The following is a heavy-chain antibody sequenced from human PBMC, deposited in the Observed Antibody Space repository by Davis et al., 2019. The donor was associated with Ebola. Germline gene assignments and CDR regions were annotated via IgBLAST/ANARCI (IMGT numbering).Heavy chain of an antibody. V-gene: IGHV3-7*03. CDR2: INQVGTKE. D-gene: IGHD3-22*01. Sequence: GGSLRLSCAASGFTFSSYAMSWVRQAPGKGLEWVANINQVGTKEYYVDSVEGRFTISRDNAKNSLSLQMNSLRVEDTAVYYCARDPDSFDYWGQGTLVTVSS. CDR1: GFTFSSYA. CDR3: ARDPDSFDY. J-gene: IGHJ4*02.